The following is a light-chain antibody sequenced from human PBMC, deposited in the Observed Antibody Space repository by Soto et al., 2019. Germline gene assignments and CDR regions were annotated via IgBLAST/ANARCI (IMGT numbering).Light chain of an antibody. V-gene: IGLV8-61*01. CDR3: VVYMGSGISV. J-gene: IGLJ3*02. Sequence: QTVVTQEPSFSVSPGGTVTLTCGLTSGSVSTSNYPSWYQQTPGQAPRTLIYNTVIRSSGVPDRFSGSILGTKAALTITGAQADDESDYYCVVYMGSGISVFGGGTKLTVL. CDR1: SGSVSTSNY. CDR2: NTV.